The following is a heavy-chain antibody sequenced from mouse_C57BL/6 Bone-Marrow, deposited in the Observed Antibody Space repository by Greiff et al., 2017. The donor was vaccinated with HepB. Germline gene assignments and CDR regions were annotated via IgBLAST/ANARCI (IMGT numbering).Heavy chain of an antibody. D-gene: IGHD2-12*01. CDR3: ARDGDDGFAY. CDR2: IDPSDSYT. CDR1: GYTFTSYW. V-gene: IGHV1-50*01. Sequence: VQLQQPGAELVKPGASVKLSCKASGYTFTSYWMQWVKQRPGQGLEWIGEIDPSDSYTNYNQKFKGKATLTVDTSSSTAYMQLSSLTSEDSAVYYCARDGDDGFAYWGQGTLVTVSA. J-gene: IGHJ3*01.